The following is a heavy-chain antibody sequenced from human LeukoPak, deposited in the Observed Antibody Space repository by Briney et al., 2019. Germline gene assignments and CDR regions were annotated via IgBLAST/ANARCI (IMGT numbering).Heavy chain of an antibody. Sequence: GASVKVSCKASGYTFTSYGISWVRQAPGQGLEWMGWISAYNGNTNYAQKLQGRVTMTTDTSTSTAYMELRSLRSDDTAVYYCARDLAAANVYYYYYYMDVWGKGTTVTVSS. CDR2: ISAYNGNT. V-gene: IGHV1-18*01. CDR1: GYTFTSYG. CDR3: ARDLAAANVYYYYYYMDV. D-gene: IGHD6-25*01. J-gene: IGHJ6*03.